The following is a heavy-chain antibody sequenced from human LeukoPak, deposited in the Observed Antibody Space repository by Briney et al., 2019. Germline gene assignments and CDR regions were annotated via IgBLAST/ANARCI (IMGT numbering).Heavy chain of an antibody. J-gene: IGHJ4*02. Sequence: GSLRLSCAASGFTFSSYWMSWVRQAPGKGLEWSGSIYHSGSTYYNPSLKSRVTISVDTSKNQFSLKLSSVTAADTAVYYCARVSAYTAILYWGQGTLVTVSS. CDR1: GFTFSSYW. D-gene: IGHD5-18*01. CDR3: ARVSAYTAILY. CDR2: IYHSGST. V-gene: IGHV4-38-2*01.